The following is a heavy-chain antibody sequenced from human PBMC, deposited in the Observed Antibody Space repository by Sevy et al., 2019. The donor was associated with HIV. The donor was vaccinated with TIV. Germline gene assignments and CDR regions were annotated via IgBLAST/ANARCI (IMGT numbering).Heavy chain of an antibody. CDR2: IIPIFGTA. D-gene: IGHD3-22*01. CDR3: ARVQYYYDSSGYQALSAFDI. V-gene: IGHV1-69*13. CDR1: GGTFSSYA. Sequence: ASMKVSCKASGGTFSSYAISWVRQAPGQGLEWMGGIIPIFGTANYAQKFQGRVTITADESTSTAYMELSSLRSEDTAVYYCARVQYYYDSSGYQALSAFDIWGQGTMVTVSS. J-gene: IGHJ3*02.